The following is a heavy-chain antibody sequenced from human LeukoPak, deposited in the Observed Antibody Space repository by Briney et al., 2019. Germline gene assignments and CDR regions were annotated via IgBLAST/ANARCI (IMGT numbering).Heavy chain of an antibody. D-gene: IGHD2-2*03. Sequence: PSETLSLTCTVSGVSIRSTSYYWGWIRQPPGKGLEWIGSIYFSGNTYYNPSLKTRVTISIDTSKNQFSLKLTSVTAADTAIFYCASGYFVHTFDFWGQGTLVTVSS. CDR3: ASGYFVHTFDF. CDR1: GVSIRSTSYY. V-gene: IGHV4-39*01. J-gene: IGHJ4*02. CDR2: IYFSGNT.